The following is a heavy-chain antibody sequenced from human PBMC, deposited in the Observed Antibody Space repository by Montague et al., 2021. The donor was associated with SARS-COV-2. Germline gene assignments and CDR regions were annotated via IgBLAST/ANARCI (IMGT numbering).Heavy chain of an antibody. CDR2: IYTTGST. Sequence: TLSLTCTVSGDSITSDVSYWSWIRQPAGKGLEWIGRIYTTGSTNYNPSLKSRLTISLDTSKNQFSLKLSSVTAADTALYYCARGPGFWSGYERGPQWGSCDYSYMDDWGQGTPVTVSS. D-gene: IGHD3-3*01. V-gene: IGHV4-61*02. CDR3: ARGPGFWSGYERGPQWGSCDYSYMDD. J-gene: IGHJ6*03. CDR1: GDSITSDVSY.